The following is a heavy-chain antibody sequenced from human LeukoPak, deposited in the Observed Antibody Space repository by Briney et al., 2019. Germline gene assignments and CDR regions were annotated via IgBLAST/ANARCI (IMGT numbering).Heavy chain of an antibody. CDR3: ARAGIVVVPAAPLDWFDP. CDR1: GGSISSSSYY. V-gene: IGHV4-39*01. J-gene: IGHJ5*02. D-gene: IGHD2-2*01. CDR2: IYYSGST. Sequence: SETLSLTCAVSGGSISSSSYYWGWIRQPPGKGLEWIGSIYYSGSTYYNPSLKSRVTISVDTSKNQFSLKLSSVTAADTAVYNCARAGIVVVPAAPLDWFDPWGQGTLVTVSS.